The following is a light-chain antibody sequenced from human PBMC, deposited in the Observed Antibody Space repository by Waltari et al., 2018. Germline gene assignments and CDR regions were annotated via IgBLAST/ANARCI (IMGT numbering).Light chain of an antibody. V-gene: IGKV1-5*03. J-gene: IGKJ2*01. CDR3: QQYNSYSRYT. Sequence: DIQMPQSPSPLSASVGHRVTIPCRASQSISSWLAWYQQKPGKAPKLLIYKASSLESGVPSRFSGSGSGTEFTLTISSLQPDDFATYYCQQYNSYSRYTFGQGTKLEI. CDR1: QSISSW. CDR2: KAS.